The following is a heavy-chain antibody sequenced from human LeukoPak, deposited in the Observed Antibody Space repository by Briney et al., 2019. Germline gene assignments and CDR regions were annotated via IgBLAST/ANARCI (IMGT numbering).Heavy chain of an antibody. CDR2: MNPNSGNT. V-gene: IGHV1-8*01. CDR3: ARGGFPYWIVDGYYYYAFDI. Sequence: ASVKVSCKASGYTFTSYDINWVRQATGQGLEWMGWMNPNSGNTGYAQKFQGRVTMTRNTSISTAYMELSSLRSEDTAVYYCARGGFPYWIVDGYYYYAFDIWGQGTMVTVSS. D-gene: IGHD3-22*01. J-gene: IGHJ3*02. CDR1: GYTFTSYD.